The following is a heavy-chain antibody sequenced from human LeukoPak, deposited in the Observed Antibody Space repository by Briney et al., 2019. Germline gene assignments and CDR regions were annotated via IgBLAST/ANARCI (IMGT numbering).Heavy chain of an antibody. CDR3: ARHAGGSGPEDEYFQH. CDR2: IYPGDSDT. D-gene: IGHD6-19*01. V-gene: IGHV5-51*01. CDR1: GYSFTSYW. J-gene: IGHJ1*01. Sequence: GESLKISCKGSGYSFTSYWIGWVRQMPGKGLEWMGIIYPGDSDTRYSPSFQGQVTISADKSISTAYLQWSSLKASDTAMYYCARHAGGSGPEDEYFQHWGQGTLVTVSS.